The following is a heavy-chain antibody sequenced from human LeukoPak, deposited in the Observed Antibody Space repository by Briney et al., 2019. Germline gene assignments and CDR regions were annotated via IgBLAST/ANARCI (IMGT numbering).Heavy chain of an antibody. D-gene: IGHD3-22*01. CDR1: GYTFTNYY. CDR3: ARDVASSGYYWD. V-gene: IGHV1-46*01. J-gene: IGHJ4*02. Sequence: ASVEVSCKTSGYTFTNYYMHWVRQAPGQGLEWMGIINPSGGSTSYAQKFQGRVTMTRDTSTSTVYMELSSLRSEDTAVYYCARDVASSGYYWDWGQGTLVTVSS. CDR2: INPSGGST.